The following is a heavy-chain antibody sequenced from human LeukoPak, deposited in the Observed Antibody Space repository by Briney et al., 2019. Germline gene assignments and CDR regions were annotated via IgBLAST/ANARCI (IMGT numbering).Heavy chain of an antibody. CDR3: ATYYYDSSGYYKAEYFQH. CDR2: IYPGDSDT. Sequence: GESLKISCKGSGYSFTSYWTGWVRQMPGKGLEWMGIIYPGDSDTRYSPSFQGQVTISADKSISTAYLQWSSLKASDTAMYYCATYYYDSSGYYKAEYFQHWGQGTLVTVSS. J-gene: IGHJ1*01. CDR1: GYSFTSYW. V-gene: IGHV5-51*01. D-gene: IGHD3-22*01.